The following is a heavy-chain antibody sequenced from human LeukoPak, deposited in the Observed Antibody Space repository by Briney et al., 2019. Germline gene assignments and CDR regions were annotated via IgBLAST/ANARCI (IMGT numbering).Heavy chain of an antibody. Sequence: SETLFLTCAVSGVSISSGGYSWSWIRQPPGKGLEWIGYIYHSGSTYYNPSLKSRVTISVDRSKNQFSLKLSSVTAADTAVYYCARDRGSSSGTDYWGQGTLVTVSS. V-gene: IGHV4-30-2*01. CDR3: ARDRGSSSGTDY. D-gene: IGHD6-13*01. J-gene: IGHJ4*02. CDR1: GVSISSGGYS. CDR2: IYHSGST.